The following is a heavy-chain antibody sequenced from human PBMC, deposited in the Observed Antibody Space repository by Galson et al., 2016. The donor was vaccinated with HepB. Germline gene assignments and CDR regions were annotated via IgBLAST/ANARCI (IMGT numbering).Heavy chain of an antibody. CDR2: ISGSYSGSEVYT. Sequence: AMSWVRQAPGKGLEWVSGISGSYSGSEVYTHYADSVKGRFTISRDNSKDTLYLQVNSLRPEDTAVYYCARDRGGLVDTGAVEYWGQGTLVTVSS. J-gene: IGHJ4*02. CDR3: ARDRGGLVDTGAVEY. V-gene: IGHV3-23*01. CDR1: A. D-gene: IGHD5-18*01.